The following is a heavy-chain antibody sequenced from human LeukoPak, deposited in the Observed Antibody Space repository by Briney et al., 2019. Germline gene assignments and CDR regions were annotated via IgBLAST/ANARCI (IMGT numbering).Heavy chain of an antibody. CDR1: GESLSHYY. CDR3: ARDVAAAGIGYYYYYYGMDV. Sequence: SETLSLTCAVYGESLSHYYWNWIRQSPGKGLEWIGEIDEIGRTNYNPSLKSRVTISVDTSKNQFSLKLSSVTAADTAVYYCARDVAAAGIGYYYYYYGMDVWGQGTTVTVSS. CDR2: IDEIGRT. V-gene: IGHV4-34*01. D-gene: IGHD6-13*01. J-gene: IGHJ6*02.